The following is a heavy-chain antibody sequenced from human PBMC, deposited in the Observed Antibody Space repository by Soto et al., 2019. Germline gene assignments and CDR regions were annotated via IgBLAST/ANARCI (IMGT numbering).Heavy chain of an antibody. Sequence: KASETLSLTCTVSGGSLNTYYWSWVRQPPGKGLEWIGYISYSGSTSYNPSLKNRLTISLHASRNQFSLNLRSVTAADTAIYYCARGTRATQYYYYFYGMDIWGQGTTVTVS. CDR1: GGSLNTYY. V-gene: IGHV4-59*01. CDR3: ARGTRATQYYYYFYGMDI. J-gene: IGHJ6*02. CDR2: ISYSGST. D-gene: IGHD2-2*01.